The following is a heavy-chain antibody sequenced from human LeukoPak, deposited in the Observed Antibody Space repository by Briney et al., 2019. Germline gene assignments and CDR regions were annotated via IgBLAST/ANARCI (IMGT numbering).Heavy chain of an antibody. CDR1: GYTFTGYY. Sequence: ASVKVSCKASGYTFTGYYMHWVRQAPGQGLEWMGWISAYNGNTNYAQKLQGRVTMTTDTSTSTAYMELRSLRSDDTAVYYCATHRYSSSWYDAFDIWGQGTMVTVSS. D-gene: IGHD6-13*01. CDR2: ISAYNGNT. CDR3: ATHRYSSSWYDAFDI. J-gene: IGHJ3*02. V-gene: IGHV1-18*04.